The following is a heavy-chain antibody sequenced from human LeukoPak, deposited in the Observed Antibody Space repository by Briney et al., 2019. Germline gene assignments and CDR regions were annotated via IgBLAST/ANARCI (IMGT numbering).Heavy chain of an antibody. J-gene: IGHJ6*02. Sequence: QPGRSLRLSCAASGFTFDDYAMHWVLQAPGKGLEWVSGISWNSGSIGYAGSVKGRFTISRDNAKNSLYLQMNSLRAEDTALYYCAKGRFGAKPNYYYYYGMDVWGQGTTVTVSS. V-gene: IGHV3-9*01. CDR1: GFTFDDYA. CDR3: AKGRFGAKPNYYYYYGMDV. D-gene: IGHD3-10*01. CDR2: ISWNSGSI.